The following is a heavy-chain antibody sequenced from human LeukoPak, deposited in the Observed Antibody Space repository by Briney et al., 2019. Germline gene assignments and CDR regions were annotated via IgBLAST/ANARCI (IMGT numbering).Heavy chain of an antibody. V-gene: IGHV3-23*01. CDR2: ISGNGYA. J-gene: IGHJ4*02. CDR1: GFTLSSFA. D-gene: IGHD1-26*01. CDR3: AKRGAEVGTTVAPGDY. Sequence: GGSLRLSCAASGFTLSSFAMNWVRQAPGKGLEWVSAISGNGYAYYADSVKGRFTISRDNSKNTLYLQMNSLRAEDAAVYYCAKRGAEVGTTVAPGDYWGQGTLLTVSS.